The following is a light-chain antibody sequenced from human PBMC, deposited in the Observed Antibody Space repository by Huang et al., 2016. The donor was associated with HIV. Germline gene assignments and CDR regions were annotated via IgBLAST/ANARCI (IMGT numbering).Light chain of an antibody. V-gene: IGKV3-11*01. CDR2: DAT. Sequence: EIVLTQSPATLSLSPGDRATLSCRASQSVSSSLAWYQQKPGQAPRLLINDATTRAAGIPTRFSGSGSGTDFTLTISSLESEDFAVYYCQQRSNWPPLTFGGGTKVEIK. J-gene: IGKJ4*01. CDR3: QQRSNWPPLT. CDR1: QSVSSS.